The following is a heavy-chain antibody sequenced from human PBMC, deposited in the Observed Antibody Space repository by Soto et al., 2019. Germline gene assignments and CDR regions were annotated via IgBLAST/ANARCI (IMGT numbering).Heavy chain of an antibody. D-gene: IGHD5-18*01. J-gene: IGHJ4*02. CDR1: GFTVTSYA. V-gene: IGHV3-33*01. CDR2: IWYDGDNK. Sequence: GVYLRLSCAASGFTVTSYAMHWVRQAPGKGPEWVAVIWYDGDNKYYADSVKGRFTISRDNSKNTLYLQMNSLRADETAVYYCARDLDRYTYVLDYWGQGTLVTVSS. CDR3: ARDLDRYTYVLDY.